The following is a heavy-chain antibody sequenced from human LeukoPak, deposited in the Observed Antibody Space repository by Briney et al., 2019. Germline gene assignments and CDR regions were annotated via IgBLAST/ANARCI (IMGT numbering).Heavy chain of an antibody. CDR3: ARRLRQNLFDP. J-gene: IGHJ5*01. CDR2: IYYSGSS. CDR1: GVSISSDY. V-gene: IGHV4-59*08. Sequence: SETLSLTCTVSGVSISSDYWSWIRLPPGKGLEWIGYIYYSGSSNYNPSLKSRVTTSVDTSKNQFSLKLTSVTAADTAVYYCARRLRQNLFDPWGQGTTVTVSS. D-gene: IGHD4-17*01.